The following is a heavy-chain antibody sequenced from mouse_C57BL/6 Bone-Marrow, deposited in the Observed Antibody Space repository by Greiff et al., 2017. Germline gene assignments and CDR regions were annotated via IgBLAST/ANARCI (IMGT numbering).Heavy chain of an antibody. CDR2: ISNGGGST. CDR1: GFTFSDYY. V-gene: IGHV5-12*01. J-gene: IGHJ4*01. CDR3: ARHDLGRSAMDY. Sequence: EVKLMESGGGLVQPGGSLKLSCAASGFTFSDYYMYWVRQTPEKRLEWVAYISNGGGSTYYPDTVKGRFTISRDNAKNTVYLQMSRLKSEDTAMYYCARHDLGRSAMDYWGQGTSVTVSS. D-gene: IGHD4-1*01.